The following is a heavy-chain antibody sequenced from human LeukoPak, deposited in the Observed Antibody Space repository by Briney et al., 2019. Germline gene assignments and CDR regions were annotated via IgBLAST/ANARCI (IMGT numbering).Heavy chain of an antibody. CDR1: GDSMSSYY. Sequence: SETLSLTCTVSGDSMSSYYWSWIRQPPGKGMEWIGYISYSGSTNYNPSLKSRVTISVDTSKNHFSLKLSSVTAADTAVYYCAEGYNPYYFDYWGQGTLVTVSS. J-gene: IGHJ4*02. D-gene: IGHD1-14*01. CDR3: AEGYNPYYFDY. V-gene: IGHV4-59*01. CDR2: ISYSGST.